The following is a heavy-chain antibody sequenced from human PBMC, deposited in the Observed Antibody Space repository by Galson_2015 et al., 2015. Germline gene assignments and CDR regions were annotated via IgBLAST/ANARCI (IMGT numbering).Heavy chain of an antibody. CDR2: ISSSGSTI. V-gene: IGHV3-11*01. CDR1: GFTFSDYY. D-gene: IGHD1-26*01. J-gene: IGHJ3*02. Sequence: SLRLSCAASGFTFSDYYMSWIRQAPGKGLEWVSYISSSGSTIYYADSVKGRFTISRDNAKNSLYLQMNSLRAEDTAVYYCARDQEEWELFTADAFDIWGQGTMVTVSS. CDR3: ARDQEEWELFTADAFDI.